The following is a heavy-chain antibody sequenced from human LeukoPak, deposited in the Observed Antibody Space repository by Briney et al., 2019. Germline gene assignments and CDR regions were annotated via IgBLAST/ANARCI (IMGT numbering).Heavy chain of an antibody. D-gene: IGHD1-26*01. CDR2: IYYSGST. J-gene: IGHJ4*02. CDR1: GGSISSYY. V-gene: IGHV4-59*08. Sequence: SETLSLTCTVSGGSISSYYWSWIRQPPGKGLEWIGYIYYSGSTNYNPSLKSRVTISVDTSKNQFSLKLSSVTAADTAVYYCARHTSGSYYGDWGQGTLVTVSS. CDR3: ARHTSGSYYGD.